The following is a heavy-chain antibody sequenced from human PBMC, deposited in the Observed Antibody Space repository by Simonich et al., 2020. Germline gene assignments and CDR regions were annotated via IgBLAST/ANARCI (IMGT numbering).Heavy chain of an antibody. J-gene: IGHJ5*02. D-gene: IGHD2-2*01. CDR3: ARARYCSSTSCYNWFDP. CDR2: MNPNSGNT. V-gene: IGHV1-8*03. CDR1: GYTFTSYD. Sequence: QVQLVQSGAEVKKPGASVKVSCKASGYTFTSYDINWVRQATGQGLEWMGWMNPNSGNTGYAQKCQGRVTITRNTSISTAYMELSSLRSEDTAVYYCARARYCSSTSCYNWFDPWGQGTLVTVSS.